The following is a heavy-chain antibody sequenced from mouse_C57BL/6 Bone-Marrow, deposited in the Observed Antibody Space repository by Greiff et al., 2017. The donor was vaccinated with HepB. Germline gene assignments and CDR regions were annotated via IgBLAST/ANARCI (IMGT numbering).Heavy chain of an antibody. D-gene: IGHD2-2*01. Sequence: QVQLQQSGAELVKPGASVKISCKASGYAFSSYWMNWVKQRPGKGLEWIGQIYPGDGDTNYNGKFKGKATLTADKSSSTAYMQLSSLTSEDSAVYFCARGIWLRRDWFAYWGQGTLVTVSA. CDR3: ARGIWLRRDWFAY. CDR2: IYPGDGDT. J-gene: IGHJ3*01. V-gene: IGHV1-80*01. CDR1: GYAFSSYW.